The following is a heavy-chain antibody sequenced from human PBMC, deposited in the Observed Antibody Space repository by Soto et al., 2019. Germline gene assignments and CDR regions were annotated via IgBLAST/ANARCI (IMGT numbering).Heavy chain of an antibody. J-gene: IGHJ2*01. CDR1: GASISSGDYY. Sequence: SSETLSLTCSVSGASISSGDYYWSWIRQAPGKGLEWIGRIYYSGSTYYNPSLKSRVTISVDTSKNQFSLKLSSVTAADTAVYYCARHLDYYDSSGYYGRHWYFDLWGRGTLVTVSS. CDR2: IYYSGST. CDR3: ARHLDYYDSSGYYGRHWYFDL. D-gene: IGHD3-22*01. V-gene: IGHV4-39*01.